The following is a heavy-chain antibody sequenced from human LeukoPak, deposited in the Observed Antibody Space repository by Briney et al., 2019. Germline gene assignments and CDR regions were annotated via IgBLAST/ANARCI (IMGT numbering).Heavy chain of an antibody. Sequence: ASVKVSCKASGYTFTSFGISWIRQAPGQGLEWMGWVGGNSAYTNSAQKLQGRVSMTRDTSLNTAYMELTSLRSEDTAVYYCARWTDFYDNSDYSENFYYGLDVWGQGTTVTVSS. CDR3: ARWTDFYDNSDYSENFYYGLDV. CDR2: VGGNSAYT. V-gene: IGHV1-18*01. CDR1: GYTFTSFG. J-gene: IGHJ6*02. D-gene: IGHD3-22*01.